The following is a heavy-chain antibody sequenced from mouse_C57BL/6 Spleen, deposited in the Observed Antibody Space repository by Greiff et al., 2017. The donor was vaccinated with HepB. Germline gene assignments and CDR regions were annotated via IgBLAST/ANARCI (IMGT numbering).Heavy chain of an antibody. CDR1: GYAFSSYW. D-gene: IGHD2-4*01. CDR2: IYPGDGDT. CDR3: ARGYYDYDRAWFAY. V-gene: IGHV1-80*01. J-gene: IGHJ3*01. Sequence: VQLQQSGAELVKPGASVKISCKASGYAFSSYWMNWVKQRPGKGLEWIGQIYPGDGDTNYNGKFKGKATLTADKSSSTAYMQLSSLTSEDSAVYFCARGYYDYDRAWFAYWGQGTLVTVSA.